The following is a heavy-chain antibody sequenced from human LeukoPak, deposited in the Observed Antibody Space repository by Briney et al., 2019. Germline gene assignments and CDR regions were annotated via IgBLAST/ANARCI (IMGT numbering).Heavy chain of an antibody. V-gene: IGHV4-59*01. CDR2: IYSSGSS. J-gene: IGHJ4*02. Sequence: SETLSLTCNVSGASIGTYHWGWVRQPPGKGLEWIGYIYSSGSSNYNPSLKSRVTISIDTSENQFSLKLSSVTAADTAVYYCARDHSSLDYWGQGTLVTVSS. D-gene: IGHD6-6*01. CDR1: GASIGTYH. CDR3: ARDHSSLDY.